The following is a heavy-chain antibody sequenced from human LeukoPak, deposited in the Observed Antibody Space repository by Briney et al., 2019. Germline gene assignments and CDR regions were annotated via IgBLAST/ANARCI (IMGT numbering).Heavy chain of an antibody. CDR1: GYSFTSYD. CDR3: VRGAYPSP. V-gene: IGHV1-8*01. Sequence: ASVKVSCKASGYSFTSYDMNWVRQAPGQGPEWMAWMNPGTNKRGYAQKFQGRVTLTSDSPISTAYMELTSLRTDDTAVYYCVRGAYPSPWGQGTLVTVSS. J-gene: IGHJ4*02. CDR2: MNPGTNKR.